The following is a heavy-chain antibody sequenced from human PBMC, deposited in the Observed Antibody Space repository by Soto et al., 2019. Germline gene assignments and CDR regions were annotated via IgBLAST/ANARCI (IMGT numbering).Heavy chain of an antibody. Sequence: GGSLRLSCAASGFTFRNDGMNWVRQAPGKGLEWVSYIGIGSSTKYYADSVKGRFTISRDNAKNSLYLQMNSLRAEDTAVYYCARDQLYYNDISGRPLNAFDVWGQGTMVTV. V-gene: IGHV3-48*01. CDR1: GFTFRNDG. CDR3: ARDQLYYNDISGRPLNAFDV. J-gene: IGHJ3*01. D-gene: IGHD3-22*01. CDR2: IGIGSSTK.